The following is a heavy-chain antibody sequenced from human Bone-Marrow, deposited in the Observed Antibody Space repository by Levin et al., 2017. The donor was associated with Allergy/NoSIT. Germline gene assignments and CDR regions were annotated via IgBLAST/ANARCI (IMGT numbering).Heavy chain of an antibody. V-gene: IGHV3-15*01. CDR3: ARDSGGSGYNYGSYGYFDL. Sequence: GGSLRLSCAASGFTFSDAWMSWVRQAPGKGLEWVGRIKSKIDGGTTDFTTPVKGRFAISRDDSKNTLYLQMNSLKTEDTAVYYCARDSGGSGYNYGSYGYFDLWGRGTLITVSS. CDR2: IKSKIDGGTT. D-gene: IGHD5-18*01. J-gene: IGHJ2*01. CDR1: GFTFSDAW.